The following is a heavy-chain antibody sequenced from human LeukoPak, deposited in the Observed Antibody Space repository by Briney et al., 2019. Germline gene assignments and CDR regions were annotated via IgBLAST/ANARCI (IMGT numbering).Heavy chain of an antibody. CDR2: MSYDGSNE. V-gene: IGHV3-30-3*01. CDR3: AKDRGGILEWLLTGTFDI. CDR1: GFTFSSYS. D-gene: IGHD3-3*01. Sequence: GSLRLSCAASGFTFSSYSMHWVRQAPGKGLEWVAVMSYDGSNEFYADSVKGRFTISRDNSKNTLYLQMNSLGAEDTAVYYCAKDRGGILEWLLTGTFDIGGQGTMVTVSS. J-gene: IGHJ3*02.